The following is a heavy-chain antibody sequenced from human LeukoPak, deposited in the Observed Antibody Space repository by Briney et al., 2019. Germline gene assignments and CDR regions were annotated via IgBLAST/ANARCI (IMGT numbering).Heavy chain of an antibody. Sequence: PSETLSLTCTVSGGSISTYYWSWIRQPPGKGLEWIGYIYYSGSTNYNPSLKSRVTISVDTSKNQFSLKLSSVTAADTAVYYCARVDPDSSSTLEVFDYWGQGTLVTVSS. V-gene: IGHV4-59*01. CDR3: ARVDPDSSSTLEVFDY. J-gene: IGHJ4*02. D-gene: IGHD6-6*01. CDR1: GGSISTYY. CDR2: IYYSGST.